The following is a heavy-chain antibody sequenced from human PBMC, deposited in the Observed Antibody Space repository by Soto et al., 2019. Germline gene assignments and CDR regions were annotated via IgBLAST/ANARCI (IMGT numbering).Heavy chain of an antibody. CDR2: IIPMFVTP. V-gene: IGHV1-69*05. CDR1: GGAFSSHS. CDR3: ARDAGSFDY. D-gene: IGHD3-10*01. J-gene: IGHJ4*02. Sequence: GASVKVSSKTSGGAFSSHSINWVRQAPGQGLEWMGGIIPMFVTPNYAQKFQGRVTITRDTSASTAYMELSSLRSEDTAVYYCARDAGSFDYWGQGTLVTVSS.